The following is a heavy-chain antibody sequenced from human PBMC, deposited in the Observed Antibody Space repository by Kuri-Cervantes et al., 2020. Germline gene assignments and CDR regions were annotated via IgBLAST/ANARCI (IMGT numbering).Heavy chain of an antibody. Sequence: SVKVSCKASGYTFTSYGISWVRQAPGQGLEWMGWISAYNGNTNYAQKLQGRVTMTTDTSTSTAYMELRSLRSDDTAVYYCAREFITMVRGVIPRVFDYWGQGTLVTVSS. D-gene: IGHD3-10*01. J-gene: IGHJ4*02. CDR1: GYTFTSYG. CDR3: AREFITMVRGVIPRVFDY. CDR2: ISAYNGNT. V-gene: IGHV1-18*01.